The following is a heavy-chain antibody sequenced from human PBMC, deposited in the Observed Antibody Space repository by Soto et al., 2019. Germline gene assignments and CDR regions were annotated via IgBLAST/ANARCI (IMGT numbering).Heavy chain of an antibody. CDR3: ARDQEDGYSNYEDPFDY. CDR1: GYTFTSYG. Sequence: QVQLVQSGAEVKKPGASVKVSCKASGYTFTSYGISWVRQAPGQGLEWMGWISAYNGNTNYAQKLQGTVTMTTDTATSTAYMELRSPRSDDTAVYYCARDQEDGYSNYEDPFDYWGQGTLVTVSS. D-gene: IGHD4-4*01. V-gene: IGHV1-18*01. J-gene: IGHJ4*02. CDR2: ISAYNGNT.